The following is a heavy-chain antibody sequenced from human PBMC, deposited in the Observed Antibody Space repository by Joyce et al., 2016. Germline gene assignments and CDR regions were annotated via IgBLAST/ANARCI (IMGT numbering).Heavy chain of an antibody. D-gene: IGHD3-16*01. CDR1: GSTFSSSS. V-gene: IGHV3-21*01. Sequence: QLVESGGGVVKAGVSLRLSCEASGSTFSSSSMSWFRQAPGKGMEWVAASSATSYYLIHAGTVGGRFTVSRDNAKKTLYLQMNSLRAEDSAVFYCARGGISYYYAMDVWGQGTTVTVSS. CDR3: ARGGISYYYAMDV. J-gene: IGHJ6*02. CDR2: SSATSYYL.